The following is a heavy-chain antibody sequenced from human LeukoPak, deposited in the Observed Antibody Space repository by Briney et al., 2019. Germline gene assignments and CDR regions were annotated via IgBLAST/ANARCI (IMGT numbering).Heavy chain of an antibody. J-gene: IGHJ4*02. CDR2: IIPILGIA. D-gene: IGHD3-22*01. Sequence: SVKVSCKASGGTFSSYAISWVRQAPGQGLEWMGRIIPILGIANYAQKFQGRVTITADKSTSTAYMELSSLRSEDTAVYYCARDPYDSSGYYYAPPGFDYWGQGTLVTVSS. CDR3: ARDPYDSSGYYYAPPGFDY. CDR1: GGTFSSYA. V-gene: IGHV1-69*04.